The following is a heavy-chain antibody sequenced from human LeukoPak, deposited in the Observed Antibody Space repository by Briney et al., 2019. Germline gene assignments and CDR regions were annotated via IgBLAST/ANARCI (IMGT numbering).Heavy chain of an antibody. CDR3: ARKMVRESRNWFDP. D-gene: IGHD3-10*01. V-gene: IGHV1-18*01. CDR1: GYTFTSYG. CDR2: ISAYNGNT. Sequence: GASVKVSCKASGYTFTSYGISWVRQPPGQGLEWMGWISAYNGNTNYAQKLQGRVTMTTDTSTSTAYVELRSLRSDDTAVYYCARKMVRESRNWFDPWGQGTLVTVSS. J-gene: IGHJ5*02.